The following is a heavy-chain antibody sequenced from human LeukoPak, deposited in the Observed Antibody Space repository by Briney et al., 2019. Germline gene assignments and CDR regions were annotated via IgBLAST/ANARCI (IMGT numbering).Heavy chain of an antibody. CDR1: GGSISSYY. Sequence: KPSETLSLTCTVSGGSISSYYWSWIRQPPGKGLEWIGYIYYSGSTNYNPSLKSRVTISVDTSKHQFSLKLSSVTAADTAVYYCARYESDSGCFDYWGQGTLVTVSS. CDR2: IYYSGST. J-gene: IGHJ4*03. CDR3: ARYESDSGCFDY. V-gene: IGHV4-59*01. D-gene: IGHD3-3*01.